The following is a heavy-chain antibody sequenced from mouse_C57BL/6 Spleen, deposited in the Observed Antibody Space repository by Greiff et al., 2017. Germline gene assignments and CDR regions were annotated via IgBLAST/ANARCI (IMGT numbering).Heavy chain of an antibody. J-gene: IGHJ4*01. V-gene: IGHV1-18*01. Sequence: DVQLQESGPELVKPGASVKIPCKASGYTFTDYNMDWVKQSHGKSLEWIGDINPNNGGTIYNQKFKGKATLTVDKSSSTAYMELRSLTSEDTAVYYCARSSYDGYYGAMDYWGQGTSVTVSS. CDR1: GYTFTDYN. CDR2: INPNNGGT. CDR3: ARSSYDGYYGAMDY. D-gene: IGHD2-3*01.